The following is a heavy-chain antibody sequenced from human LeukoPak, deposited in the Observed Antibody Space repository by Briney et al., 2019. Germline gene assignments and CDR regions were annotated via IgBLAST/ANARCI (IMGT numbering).Heavy chain of an antibody. V-gene: IGHV3-23*01. CDR1: GFTFSSYA. CDR2: ISGSGGST. D-gene: IGHD6-19*01. J-gene: IGHJ4*02. Sequence: GGSLRLSCAASGFTFSSYAMSWVRQAPGKGLEWVSAISGSGGSTYYADSVKDRFTISRDNSKNTLYLQMSSLRAEDTALYYCARGQWLVTSPFDFWGQGTLVTVSS. CDR3: ARGQWLVTSPFDF.